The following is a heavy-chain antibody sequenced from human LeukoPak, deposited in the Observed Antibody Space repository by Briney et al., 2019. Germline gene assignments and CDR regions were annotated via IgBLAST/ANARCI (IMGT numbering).Heavy chain of an antibody. CDR3: VRKGSSGWYDPFDY. CDR2: IYTSGST. D-gene: IGHD6-19*01. J-gene: IGHJ4*02. Sequence: PSETLSLTCTVSGGSISSYYWSWIRQPAGKGLEWIGHIYTSGSTNYNPSLRSRVTMSVDTSKNQFSLKLSSVTAADTAVYYCVRKGSSGWYDPFDYWGQGTLVTVSS. V-gene: IGHV4-4*07. CDR1: GGSISSYY.